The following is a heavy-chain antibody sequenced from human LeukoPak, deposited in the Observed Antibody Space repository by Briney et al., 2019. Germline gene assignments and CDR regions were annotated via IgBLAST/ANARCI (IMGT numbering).Heavy chain of an antibody. CDR2: ISVYNGNP. Sequence: GASVKVSCEASGYTFVSHGISWVRQAPGQGLEWMGWISVYNGNPNYAQKLQGRVTMTTDTSTSTAYMELRSLRSDDTAVYYCARDSYSSSWYESYYYYMDVWGKGTTVTVSS. CDR3: ARDSYSSSWYESYYYYMDV. J-gene: IGHJ6*03. V-gene: IGHV1-18*01. CDR1: GYTFVSHG. D-gene: IGHD6-13*01.